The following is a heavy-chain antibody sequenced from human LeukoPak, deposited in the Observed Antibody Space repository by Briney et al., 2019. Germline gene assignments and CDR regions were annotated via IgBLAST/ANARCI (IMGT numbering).Heavy chain of an antibody. J-gene: IGHJ4*02. CDR3: ARSRSGWYRGYFDY. V-gene: IGHV1-2*04. CDR2: INPNSGGT. CDR1: GYTFTGYY. D-gene: IGHD6-19*01. Sequence: ASVKVSCKASGYTFTGYYMHWVRQVPGQGLEWMGWINPNSGGTNYAQKFQGWVTMTRDTSISTAYMELSRLRSDDTAVYYCARSRSGWYRGYFDYWGQGTLVTVSS.